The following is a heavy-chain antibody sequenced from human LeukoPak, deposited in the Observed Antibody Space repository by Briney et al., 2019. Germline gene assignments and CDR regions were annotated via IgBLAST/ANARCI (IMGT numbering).Heavy chain of an antibody. CDR1: GFTFSSYW. CDR2: IMQDGSEK. D-gene: IGHD5-18*01. V-gene: IGHV3-7*03. Sequence: GGSLRLSCAASGFTFSSYWMSWVRQAPGKGLEWVANIMQDGSEKYYVDSVKGRFTISRDNAKNSLYLQMNSLRAEDTAVYYCARVGTAMVGDAFDIWGQGTMVTVSS. CDR3: ARVGTAMVGDAFDI. J-gene: IGHJ3*02.